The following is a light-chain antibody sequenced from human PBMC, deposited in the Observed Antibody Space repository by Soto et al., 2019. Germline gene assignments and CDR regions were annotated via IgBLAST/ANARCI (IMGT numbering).Light chain of an antibody. V-gene: IGLV2-23*03. CDR1: GSDVGSYDL. CDR2: EGS. CDR3: CSYANSITFAKVL. Sequence: QSALTQPASVSGSPGQSITISCTGTGSDVGSYDLVSWYQQHPGKAPKLMIYEGSKRPSGVPNRFSGSKFGNTASLTISGLQPEDEAYYYCCSYANSITFAKVLFGGGTKVTVL. J-gene: IGLJ3*02.